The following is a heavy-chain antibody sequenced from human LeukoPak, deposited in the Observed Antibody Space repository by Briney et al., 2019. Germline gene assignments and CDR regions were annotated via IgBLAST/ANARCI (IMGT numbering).Heavy chain of an antibody. J-gene: IGHJ3*02. CDR1: GGSISSYY. D-gene: IGHD3-3*01. CDR2: IFHSGSA. CDR3: ARRRVLQFLQWYQSPFDI. Sequence: SETLSLTCTVSGGSISSYYWSWIRQPPGKGLRWIGNIFHSGSAYYSPSLESRVTISVDTSKKQFSLKLSSVTAADTAIYYCARRRVLQFLQWYQSPFDIWGQGAVVAVSS. V-gene: IGHV4-59*08.